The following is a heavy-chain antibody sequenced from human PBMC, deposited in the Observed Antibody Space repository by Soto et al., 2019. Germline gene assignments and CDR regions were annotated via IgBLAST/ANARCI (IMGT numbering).Heavy chain of an antibody. CDR2: ISAYTDDP. CDR3: ARVIPGAEAWFDP. CDR1: GNTFSNFG. J-gene: IGHJ5*02. V-gene: IGHV1-18*01. D-gene: IGHD2-2*01. Sequence: ASVKVSCKASGNTFSNFGVTWVRQAPGQGLEWMGWISAYTDDPNYAQKFQGRVTMTIDTSTSTAYLDLRSLTSDDTAVYYCARVIPGAEAWFDPWGQGTLVTVSS.